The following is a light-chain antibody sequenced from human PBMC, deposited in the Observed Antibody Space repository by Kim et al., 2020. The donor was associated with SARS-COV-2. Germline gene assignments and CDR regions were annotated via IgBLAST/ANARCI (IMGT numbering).Light chain of an antibody. J-gene: IGLJ2*01. CDR2: DVS. V-gene: IGLV2-14*01. Sequence: QSALTQPASVSGSPGQSITISCTGTSSDVGGYNYVSWYQQHPGKAPKVMIYDVSKRPSGVSNRFSGSKSGNTTSLTISGLQAEDEADYYCNSYTSSSTHVVFGGGTKLTVL. CDR1: SSDVGGYNY. CDR3: NSYTSSSTHVV.